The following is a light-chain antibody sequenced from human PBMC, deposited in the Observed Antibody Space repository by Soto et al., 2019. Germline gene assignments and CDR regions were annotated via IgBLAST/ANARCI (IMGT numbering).Light chain of an antibody. J-gene: IGLJ3*02. V-gene: IGLV2-23*02. Sequence: QSVLTQPASVSGSPGQSITISCTGTSSDVGSYNLVSWYQQHSGKAPKLMIYEVSKRPSGVSNRFSGSKSGNTASLTISGLQAEDEANYYCCSYAGSSTWVFGGGTKLTVL. CDR3: CSYAGSSTWV. CDR2: EVS. CDR1: SSDVGSYNL.